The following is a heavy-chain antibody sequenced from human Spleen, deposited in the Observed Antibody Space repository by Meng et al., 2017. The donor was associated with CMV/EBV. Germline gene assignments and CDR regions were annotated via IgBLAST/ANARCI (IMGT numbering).Heavy chain of an antibody. CDR2: INPNSGGT. V-gene: IGHV1-2*02. D-gene: IGHD1-7*01. Sequence: QVQLVQAGAEVKKPGAPVKVSCKASGYTFTGYYMHWVRQAPGQGLEWMGWINPNSGGTNYAQKFQGRVTMTRDTSISTAYMELSRLRSDDTAVYYCARIDNWNYRWFGWIDPWGQGTLVTVSS. CDR1: GYTFTGYY. J-gene: IGHJ5*02. CDR3: ARIDNWNYRWFGWIDP.